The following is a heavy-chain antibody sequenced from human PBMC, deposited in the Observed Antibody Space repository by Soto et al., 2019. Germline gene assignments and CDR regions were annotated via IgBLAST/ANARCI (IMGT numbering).Heavy chain of an antibody. D-gene: IGHD6-19*01. CDR2: VYYTGST. CDR3: ARSVPPRWLQFGY. J-gene: IGHJ4*02. V-gene: IGHV4-59*01. Sequence: QAQLQEAGPGLVKASETLSLTCTVSNGSITGYYWSWIRQPPVKGLEWIGYVYYTGSTTYNPSLKSRVTMSVDSCKNQFSLRLSSVTAADTAMYYCARSVPPRWLQFGYWGQGSLVTVSS. CDR1: NGSITGYY.